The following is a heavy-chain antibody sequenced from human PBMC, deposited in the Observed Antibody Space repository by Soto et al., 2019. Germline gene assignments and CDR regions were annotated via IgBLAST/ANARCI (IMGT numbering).Heavy chain of an antibody. CDR3: EGGGGVGVAGSAAFDM. CDR2: INPATGAA. V-gene: IGHV1-2*02. J-gene: IGHJ3*02. CDR1: GYPVTAYY. Sequence: QLHLVQSGAVVKKPGASVTVSCSASGYPVTAYYMHWVRQAPGRGLEWMGGINPATGAAKYTQTFQGRGTMARVKSTSTVFIELSGLTSGDTALLYCEGGGGVGVAGSAAFDMWGQGTWVTVSS. D-gene: IGHD3-3*01.